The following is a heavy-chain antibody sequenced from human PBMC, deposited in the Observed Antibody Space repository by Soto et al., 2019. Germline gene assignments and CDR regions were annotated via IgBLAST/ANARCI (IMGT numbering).Heavy chain of an antibody. V-gene: IGHV1-8*01. D-gene: IGHD3-3*01. CDR2: MNPNSGNT. CDR3: ARTYYDFWSGPGIFDY. J-gene: IGHJ4*02. CDR1: GYTFTSYD. Sequence: ASVKVSCKASGYTFTSYDINWVRQATGQGLEWMGWMNPNSGNTGYAQKFQGRVTMTRNTSISTAYMELSSLRSEDTAVYYCARTYYDFWSGPGIFDYWGQGTLVTVSS.